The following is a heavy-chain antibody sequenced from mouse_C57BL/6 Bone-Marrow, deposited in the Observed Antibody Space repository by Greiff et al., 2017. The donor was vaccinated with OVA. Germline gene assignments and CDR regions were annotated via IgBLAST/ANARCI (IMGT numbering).Heavy chain of an antibody. CDR3: ARWVHYYGSSNYAMDY. J-gene: IGHJ4*01. D-gene: IGHD1-1*01. CDR1: GYTFTSYG. V-gene: IGHV1-81*01. Sequence: VQLQESGAELARPGASVKLSCKASGYTFTSYGISWVKQRTGQGLEWIGEIYPRSGNTYYNEKFKGKATLTADKSSSTAYMELRSLTSEDSAVYFCARWVHYYGSSNYAMDYWGQGTSVTVSS. CDR2: IYPRSGNT.